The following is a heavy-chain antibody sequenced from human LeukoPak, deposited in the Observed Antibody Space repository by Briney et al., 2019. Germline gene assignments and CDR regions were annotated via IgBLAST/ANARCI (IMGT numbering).Heavy chain of an antibody. CDR3: ARDDWGDYWYFYR. Sequence: ASVKVSCKASGYTFTGYYMHWVRQAPGQGLEWMGRINPNSGGTNYAQKFQGRVTMTRDTSISTAYMELSRLRSDDTAVYYCARDDWGDYWYFYRWGRGTLVTVSS. D-gene: IGHD3-9*01. CDR1: GYTFTGYY. CDR2: INPNSGGT. J-gene: IGHJ2*01. V-gene: IGHV1-2*06.